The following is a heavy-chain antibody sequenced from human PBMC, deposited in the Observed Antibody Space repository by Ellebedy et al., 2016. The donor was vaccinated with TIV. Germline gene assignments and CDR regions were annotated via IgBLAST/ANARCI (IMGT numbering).Heavy chain of an antibody. D-gene: IGHD3/OR15-3a*01. CDR3: ARETLTRLTSIGHSFDS. V-gene: IGHV4-39*07. CDR1: GASISSGSYYY. J-gene: IGHJ4*02. Sequence: SETLSLXXTVSGASISSGSYYYWGWVRQTPGKGLEWLGSVYYAGSTYYNPSLKSRVTVSVDTSKNQFSLKVISLTAADTAVYYCARETLTRLTSIGHSFDSWGQGTLVTVSS. CDR2: VYYAGST.